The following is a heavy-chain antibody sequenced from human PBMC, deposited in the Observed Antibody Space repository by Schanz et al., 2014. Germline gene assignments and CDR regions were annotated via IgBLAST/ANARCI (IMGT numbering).Heavy chain of an antibody. CDR3: ARGGRGGYPGRAFDI. CDR2: TSSDGSLK. J-gene: IGHJ3*02. V-gene: IGHV3-30*04. Sequence: QVQLVESGGGVVQPGRSLRLSCAASGFTFSSYAVHWVRQAPDKGLVWVAVTSSDGSLKYYADSVKGRFTISRENSRKRVYLQINTLRGEQTAVYNGARGGRGGYPGRAFDIWGQGTRVTASS. CDR1: GFTFSSYA. D-gene: IGHD5-12*01.